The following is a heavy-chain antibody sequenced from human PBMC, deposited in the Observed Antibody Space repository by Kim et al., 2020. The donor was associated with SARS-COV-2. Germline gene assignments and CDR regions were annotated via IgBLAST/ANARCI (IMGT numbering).Heavy chain of an antibody. J-gene: IGHJ5*02. CDR3: AREAETAMAEFDP. V-gene: IGHV4-31*03. D-gene: IGHD5-18*01. Sequence: SATLSLTCTVSGGSISSGGYYWSWIRQHPGKGLEWIGYIYYSGSTYYNPSLKSRVTISVDTSKNQFSLKLSSVTAADTAVYYCAREAETAMAEFDPWGQGTLVTVSS. CDR2: IYYSGST. CDR1: GGSISSGGYY.